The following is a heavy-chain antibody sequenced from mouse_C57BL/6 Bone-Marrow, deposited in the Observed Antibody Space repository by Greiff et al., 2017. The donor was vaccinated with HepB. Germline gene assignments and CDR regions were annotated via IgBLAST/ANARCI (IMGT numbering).Heavy chain of an antibody. Sequence: VQLQQPGAELVKPGASVKMSCKASGYTFTSYWITWVKQRPGQGLEWIGDIYPGSGSTNYNEKFKSKATLTVDTSSSTAYMQLSSLTSEDSAVYYCARSDYSNYGWSAYWGQGTLVTVSA. J-gene: IGHJ3*01. V-gene: IGHV1-55*01. CDR3: ARSDYSNYGWSAY. CDR1: GYTFTSYW. D-gene: IGHD2-5*01. CDR2: IYPGSGST.